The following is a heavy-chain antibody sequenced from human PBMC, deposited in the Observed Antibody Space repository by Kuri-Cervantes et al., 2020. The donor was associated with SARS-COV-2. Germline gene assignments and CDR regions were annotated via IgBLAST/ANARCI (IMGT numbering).Heavy chain of an antibody. CDR3: ARDSVVPAAIPLYDPDH. D-gene: IGHD2-2*02. Sequence: ASVKVSCKASGYTFTSYYMHWVRQAPGQGLEWMGIINPSGGSTSYAQKFQGRVTMTRDTSTSTVYMELSSLRSEDTAVYYCARDSVVPAAIPLYDPDHWGQGTLVTVSS. V-gene: IGHV1-46*01. CDR1: GYTFTSYY. CDR2: INPSGGST. J-gene: IGHJ4*02.